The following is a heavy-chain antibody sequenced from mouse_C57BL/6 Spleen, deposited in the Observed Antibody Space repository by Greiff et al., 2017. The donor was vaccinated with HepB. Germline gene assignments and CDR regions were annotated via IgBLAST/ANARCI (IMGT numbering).Heavy chain of an antibody. CDR3: ARGGTYWYFDV. J-gene: IGHJ1*03. V-gene: IGHV1-80*01. CDR1: GYAFSSYW. CDR2: IYPGDGDT. D-gene: IGHD3-3*01. Sequence: LVESGAELVKPGASVKISCKASGYAFSSYWMNWVKQRPGKGLEWIGQIYPGDGDTNYNGKFKGKATLTADKSSSTAYMQLSSLTSEDSAVYVCARGGTYWYFDVWGTGTTVTVSS.